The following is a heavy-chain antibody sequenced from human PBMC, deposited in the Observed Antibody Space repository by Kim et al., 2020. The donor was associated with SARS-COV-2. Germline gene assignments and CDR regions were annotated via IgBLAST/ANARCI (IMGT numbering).Heavy chain of an antibody. CDR1: GGSISSNY. V-gene: IGHV4-59*08. CDR2: IYYSGTT. CDR3: ARHPLFYAMDV. J-gene: IGHJ6*02. Sequence: SETLSLTCTVSGGSISSNYWTWIRQPPGKGLEWIGYIYYSGTTKYNPSLKSRVTISVDTSKNQFSLKLTSATAADTAVYYCARHPLFYAMDVWGLGTTVTVSS.